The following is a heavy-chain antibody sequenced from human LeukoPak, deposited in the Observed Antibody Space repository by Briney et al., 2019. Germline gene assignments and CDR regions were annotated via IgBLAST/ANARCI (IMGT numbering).Heavy chain of an antibody. J-gene: IGHJ3*02. D-gene: IGHD5-18*01. CDR3: AKVGYGHDAFDI. CDR1: GFTFSSYA. Sequence: GGSLRLSCVASGFTFSSYAMSWVRQAPGKGLEWVSAISGSGGSTYYADSVKGRFTISRDNSKNTLYLQMNSLRAEDTAVYYCAKVGYGHDAFDIWGQGTMVTVSS. CDR2: ISGSGGST. V-gene: IGHV3-23*01.